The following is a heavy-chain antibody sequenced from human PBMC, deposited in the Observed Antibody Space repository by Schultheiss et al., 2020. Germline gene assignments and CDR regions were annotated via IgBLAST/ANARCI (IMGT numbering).Heavy chain of an antibody. CDR1: GGSISSYY. CDR2: IYYSGST. CDR3: ATGYSSSWYVVGHSYYGMDV. J-gene: IGHJ6*02. Sequence: SQTLSLTCTVSGGSISSYYWSWIRQPPGKGLEWIGYIYYSGSTNYNPSLKSRVTISVDTSKNQFSLKLSSVTAADTAVYYCATGYSSSWYVVGHSYYGMDVWGQGTTVTVPS. D-gene: IGHD6-13*01. V-gene: IGHV4-59*01.